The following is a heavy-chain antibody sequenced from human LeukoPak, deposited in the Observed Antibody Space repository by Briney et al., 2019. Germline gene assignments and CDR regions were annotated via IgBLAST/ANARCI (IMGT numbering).Heavy chain of an antibody. CDR3: ARDWDYYDSSGYLTD. CDR1: GYTFTGYY. J-gene: IGHJ4*02. V-gene: IGHV1-2*02. D-gene: IGHD3-22*01. CDR2: INPNSGGT. Sequence: ASVKVSCKASGYTFTGYYMHWARQAPGQGLEWMGWINPNSGGTNYAQKFQGRVTMTRDTSISTAYMELSRLRSDDTAVYYCARDWDYYDSSGYLTDWGQGTLVTVSS.